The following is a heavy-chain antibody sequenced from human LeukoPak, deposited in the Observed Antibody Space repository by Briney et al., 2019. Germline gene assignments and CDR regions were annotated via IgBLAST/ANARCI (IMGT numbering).Heavy chain of an antibody. J-gene: IGHJ4*02. V-gene: IGHV4-34*01. CDR1: GFTCSSYW. D-gene: IGHD5-12*01. CDR2: INHSGST. Sequence: PGGSLRLSCAASGFTCSSYWLSWVRQGPGKGREWSGEINHSGSTNYNPSLKSRVTISVDTSKNQFSLKRSSATAEDTAVYYCARGRGPLGYWGQGTLVTVSS. CDR3: ARGRGPLGY.